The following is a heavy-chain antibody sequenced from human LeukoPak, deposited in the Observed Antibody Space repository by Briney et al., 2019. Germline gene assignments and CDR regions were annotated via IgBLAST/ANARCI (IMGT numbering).Heavy chain of an antibody. CDR3: AREEQMYSSSWFYFQH. D-gene: IGHD6-13*01. Sequence: SVKVSCKASGGTFSSYAISWVRQAPGQGLEWMGRIIPILGIANYAQKFQGRVTITADKSTSTAYMELSSLRSEDTAVYYCAREEQMYSSSWFYFQHWGQGTLVTVSS. V-gene: IGHV1-69*04. J-gene: IGHJ1*01. CDR1: GGTFSSYA. CDR2: IIPILGIA.